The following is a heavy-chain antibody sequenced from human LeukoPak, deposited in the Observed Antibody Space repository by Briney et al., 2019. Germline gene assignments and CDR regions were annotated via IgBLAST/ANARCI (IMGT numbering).Heavy chain of an antibody. V-gene: IGHV3-7*01. CDR3: ATSQRTGGRYGNAFDI. D-gene: IGHD6-19*01. J-gene: IGHJ3*02. CDR2: IKQDGSEK. CDR1: GFIFTSSW. Sequence: AGGSLRLSCVASGFIFTSSWMSWVRQAPGKGLEWVANIKQDGSEKYYVDSVKGRFTISRDNAKNSLDLQMNNLRAEDTAVYYCATSQRTGGRYGNAFDIWGQGTTVSVSS.